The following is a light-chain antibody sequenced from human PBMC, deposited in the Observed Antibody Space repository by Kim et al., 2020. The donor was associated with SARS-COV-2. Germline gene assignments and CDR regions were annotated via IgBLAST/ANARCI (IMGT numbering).Light chain of an antibody. CDR1: QSVSGSY. Sequence: PGERATLYCRASQSVSGSYLAWYQQKPGQAPRLLIYGASRRATGIPDRFSGSGSGTDFTLTISRLEPEDLGVYYFQQFGDSPIFTFGPGTKVDIK. CDR3: QQFGDSPIFT. CDR2: GAS. J-gene: IGKJ3*01. V-gene: IGKV3-20*01.